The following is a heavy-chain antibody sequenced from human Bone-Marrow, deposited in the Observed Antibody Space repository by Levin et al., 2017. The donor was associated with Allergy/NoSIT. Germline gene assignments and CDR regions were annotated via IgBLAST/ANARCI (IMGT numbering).Heavy chain of an antibody. CDR3: AKALKIGWNDSPFEY. D-gene: IGHD1-1*01. CDR1: GFTFSSYA. CDR2: ISGSGSTT. Sequence: GGSLRLSCAASGFTFSSYAMNWVRQAPGEGLEWVSGISGSGSTTYYAGSVRGRFTISRDSSTNTLYLQMNSLTAEDTAVYYCAKALKIGWNDSPFEYWGQGTLVTVSS. J-gene: IGHJ4*02. V-gene: IGHV3-23*01.